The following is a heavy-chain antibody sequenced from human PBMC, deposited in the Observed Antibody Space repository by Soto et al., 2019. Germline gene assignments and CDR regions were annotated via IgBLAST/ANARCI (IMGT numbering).Heavy chain of an antibody. J-gene: IGHJ4*02. CDR3: ARDDKWELHFDY. D-gene: IGHD1-26*01. CDR2: IYSGGST. V-gene: IGHV3-53*01. CDR1: GFTFSSNY. Sequence: GGSLRLGCAASGFTFSSNYMSWVRQAPGKGLEWVSVIYSGGSTYYADSVKGRFTISRDNSKNTLYLQMNSLRAEDTAVYYCARDDKWELHFDYWGQGTLVTVSS.